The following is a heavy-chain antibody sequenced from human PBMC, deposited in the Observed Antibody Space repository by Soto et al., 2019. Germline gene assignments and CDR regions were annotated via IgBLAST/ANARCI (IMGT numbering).Heavy chain of an antibody. V-gene: IGHV3-30-3*01. Sequence: QVQLVESGGGVVQPATSLKLSCAASGFTFSAHSMHWVRQAPGTGLEWVAVISFDGNNEYYADSMKGRFIISRDNSEDTLYLQVNSLRLEDTAVYYCARVMGGTDLDSCGQGTLVTVSA. CDR3: ARVMGGTDLDS. CDR1: GFTFSAHS. D-gene: IGHD2-8*01. CDR2: ISFDGNNE. J-gene: IGHJ4*02.